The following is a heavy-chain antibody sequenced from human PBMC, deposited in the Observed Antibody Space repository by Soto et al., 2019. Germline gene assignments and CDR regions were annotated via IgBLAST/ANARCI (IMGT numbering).Heavy chain of an antibody. J-gene: IGHJ5*01. V-gene: IGHV4-31*03. CDR1: GGSISSGGYY. Sequence: QVQLQESGPGLVKPTQTLSLTCTVSGGSISSGGYYWNWIRQHPGKGLEWIRYIYYIGSTYYHPSLKRRVTISVDTSKNQFSLKLSSVTDEDTAVYSGARRIDSWGQGTLVTVSS. CDR2: IYYIGST. CDR3: ARRIDS.